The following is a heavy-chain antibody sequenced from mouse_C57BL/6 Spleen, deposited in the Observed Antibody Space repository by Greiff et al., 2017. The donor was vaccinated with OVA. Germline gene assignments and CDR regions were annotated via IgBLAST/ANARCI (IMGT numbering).Heavy chain of an antibody. D-gene: IGHD1-1*01. J-gene: IGHJ3*01. CDR1: GFTFSDYG. CDR3: ARWDYYGSSLSY. CDR2: ISSGSSTI. Sequence: EVHLVESGGGLVKPGGSLKLSCAASGFTFSDYGMHWVRQAPEKGLEWVAYISSGSSTIYYADTVKGRFTISRDNAKNTLFLQMTSLRSEDTAMYYCARWDYYGSSLSYWGQGTLVTVSA. V-gene: IGHV5-17*01.